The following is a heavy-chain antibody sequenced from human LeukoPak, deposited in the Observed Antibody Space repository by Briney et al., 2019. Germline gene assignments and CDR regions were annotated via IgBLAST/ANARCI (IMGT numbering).Heavy chain of an antibody. Sequence: SVKVSCKASGGTFSSYAISWVRQAPGQGLEWMGRIIPILGIANYAQKFQGRVTITADKSTSTAYMELSSLRSEDTAVYYCARNYYDSSGYYYTYYFDYWGQGTLATVSS. CDR3: ARNYYDSSGYYYTYYFDY. D-gene: IGHD3-22*01. CDR1: GGTFSSYA. CDR2: IIPILGIA. V-gene: IGHV1-69*04. J-gene: IGHJ4*02.